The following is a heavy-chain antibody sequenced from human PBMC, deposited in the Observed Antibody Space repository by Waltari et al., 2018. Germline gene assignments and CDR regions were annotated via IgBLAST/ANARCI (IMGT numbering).Heavy chain of an antibody. CDR1: GFTFSSYA. Sequence: EVQLVESGGGLVQPGGSLRLSCAASGFTFSSYAMSWVRQAPGKGMGWGAVISGSGYSTYYADSVKGRFTISRDNSKNTLYLQMNSLRAEDTAVYYCAKDFDIAAARGHFDYWGQGTLVTVSS. D-gene: IGHD6-13*01. CDR3: AKDFDIAAARGHFDY. V-gene: IGHV3-23*04. J-gene: IGHJ4*02. CDR2: ISGSGYST.